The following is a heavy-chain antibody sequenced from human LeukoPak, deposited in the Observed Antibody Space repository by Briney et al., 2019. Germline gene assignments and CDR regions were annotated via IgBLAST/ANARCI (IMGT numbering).Heavy chain of an antibody. Sequence: ASVKVSCKASGYTFTGYYMHWVRQAPGQGLEWMGWINPNSGGTNYAQKFQGRVTMTRDTSISTAYMELSRLRSDDTAVYYCARARYSYGESNYDYWGQGTLVTVSS. CDR1: GYTFTGYY. J-gene: IGHJ4*02. D-gene: IGHD5-18*01. V-gene: IGHV1-2*02. CDR3: ARARYSYGESNYDY. CDR2: INPNSGGT.